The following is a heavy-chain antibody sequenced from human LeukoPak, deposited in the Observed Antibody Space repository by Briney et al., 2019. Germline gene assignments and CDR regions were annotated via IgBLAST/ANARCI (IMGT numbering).Heavy chain of an antibody. D-gene: IGHD6-13*01. CDR2: INHSGST. J-gene: IGHJ3*02. CDR3: ASTGYSSSWYTFAFDI. Sequence: SETLSLTCAVYGGSFSGYYWSWIRQPPGKGLEWIGEINHSGSTNCNPSLKSRVTISVDTSKNQFSLKLSSVTAADTAVYYCASTGYSSSWYTFAFDIWGQGTMVTVSS. V-gene: IGHV4-34*01. CDR1: GGSFSGYY.